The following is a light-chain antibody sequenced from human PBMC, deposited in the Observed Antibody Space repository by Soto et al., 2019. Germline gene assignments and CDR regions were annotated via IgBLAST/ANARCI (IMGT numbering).Light chain of an antibody. Sequence: QSALTQPASVSGSPGQSIAISCTGTSSDVGSYNYVSWYQQHPGKAPKLMIYDVSNRPSGVSDRFSGSKSGNTASLTISGLQAEDEADYFCNSYTSSSTYVFVTGTKLTVL. CDR3: NSYTSSSTYV. CDR2: DVS. CDR1: SSDVGSYNY. V-gene: IGLV2-14*03. J-gene: IGLJ1*01.